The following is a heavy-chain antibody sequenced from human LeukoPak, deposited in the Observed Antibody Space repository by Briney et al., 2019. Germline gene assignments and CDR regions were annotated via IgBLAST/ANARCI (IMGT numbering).Heavy chain of an antibody. CDR3: ASTQLRPSWFDP. CDR2: INHSGST. J-gene: IGHJ5*02. V-gene: IGHV4-34*01. D-gene: IGHD6-13*01. CDR1: GGSFSCYY. Sequence: PSETLSLTCAVYGGSFSCYYWSWIRQPPGKGLEWIGEINHSGSTNYNPSLKSQVTISVDTSKNQFSLKLSAVTAADTAVYYCASTQLRPSWFDPWGQGTLVTLSS.